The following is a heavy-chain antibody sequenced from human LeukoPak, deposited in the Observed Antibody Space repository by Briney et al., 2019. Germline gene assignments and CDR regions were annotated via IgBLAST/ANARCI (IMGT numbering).Heavy chain of an antibody. CDR3: ARGGYDILTGYYPWLDY. D-gene: IGHD3-9*01. V-gene: IGHV3-7*01. J-gene: IGHJ4*02. Sequence: PGGSLRLSCAASGFTFSSYWMSWVRQAPGKGLEWVANIKQDGSEKYYVDSVKGRFTISRDNAKNSLYLQMNSLRAEDTAVYYCARGGYDILTGYYPWLDYWGQGTLVTVSS. CDR2: IKQDGSEK. CDR1: GFTFSSYW.